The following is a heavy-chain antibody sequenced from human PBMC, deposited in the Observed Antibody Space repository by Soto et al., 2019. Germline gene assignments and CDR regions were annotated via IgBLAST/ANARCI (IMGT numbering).Heavy chain of an antibody. CDR1: GFSLSTSGVG. V-gene: IGHV2-5*01. J-gene: IGHJ6*02. CDR2: IYWNDDK. D-gene: IGHD5-18*01. CDR3: AHSPSRELWLRGGWTYGMDV. Sequence: ESGPTLVNPTQTLTLTCTFSGFSLSTSGVGVGWIRQPPGKALECLALIYWNDDKRYSPSLKSRLTITKDTSKNQVVLTMTNMDPVDTATYYCAHSPSRELWLRGGWTYGMDVWGQGTTVTVSS.